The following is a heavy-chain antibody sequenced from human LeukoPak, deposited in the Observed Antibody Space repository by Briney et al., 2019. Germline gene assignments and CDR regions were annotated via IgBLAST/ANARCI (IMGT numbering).Heavy chain of an antibody. J-gene: IGHJ1*01. V-gene: IGHV4-34*01. CDR1: GGSISSYY. D-gene: IGHD1-20*01. Sequence: SPSETLSLTCTISGGSISSYYWSWIRQPPGKGLEWIGEINHSGSTNYNPSLKSRVTISVDTSKNQFSLKLSSVTAADTAVYYCARGFTNWNDDWGQGTLVTVSS. CDR2: INHSGST. CDR3: ARGFTNWNDD.